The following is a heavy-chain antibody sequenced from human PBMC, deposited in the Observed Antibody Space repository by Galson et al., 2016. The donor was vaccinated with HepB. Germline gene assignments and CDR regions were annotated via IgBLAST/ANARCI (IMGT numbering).Heavy chain of an antibody. Sequence: SVKVSCKASGYAFSDYYIHWVRQAPGQGFEWMGWISPNSGDTNYAQKFQGSVTMTRDTSISTAYMEVSRLRSDDTAIYYCAREIRRGYYSPFDHWGQGTRVTVSS. J-gene: IGHJ4*02. CDR1: GYAFSDYY. CDR2: ISPNSGDT. CDR3: AREIRRGYYSPFDH. V-gene: IGHV1-2*04. D-gene: IGHD3-22*01.